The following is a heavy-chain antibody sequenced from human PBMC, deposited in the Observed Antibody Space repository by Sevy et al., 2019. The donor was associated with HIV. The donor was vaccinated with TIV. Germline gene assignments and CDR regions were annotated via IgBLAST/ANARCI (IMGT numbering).Heavy chain of an antibody. V-gene: IGHV1-69*10. Sequence: ASVKVSCKASGGTFSSYAISWVRQAPGQGLEWMGGIIPILGIANYAQKFQGRVTITADKSTSTAYMELSSLRSEDTGVYYCARERGVDMVAQGAFDIWGQGTMVTVSS. CDR1: GGTFSSYA. CDR2: IIPILGIA. CDR3: ARERGVDMVAQGAFDI. D-gene: IGHD5-12*01. J-gene: IGHJ3*02.